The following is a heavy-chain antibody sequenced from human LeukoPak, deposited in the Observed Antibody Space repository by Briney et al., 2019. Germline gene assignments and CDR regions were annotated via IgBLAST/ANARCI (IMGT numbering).Heavy chain of an antibody. CDR1: GGSISSYY. J-gene: IGHJ6*04. CDR3: AELGITMIGGV. V-gene: IGHV4-59*08. CDR2: IYYSGST. D-gene: IGHD3-10*02. Sequence: PSETLSLTCTVSGGSISSYYWSWIRQPPGKGLEWIGYIYYSGSTNYNPSLKSRVTISVDTSKNQFSLKLSSVTAADTAVYYCAELGITMIGGVWGKGTTVTISS.